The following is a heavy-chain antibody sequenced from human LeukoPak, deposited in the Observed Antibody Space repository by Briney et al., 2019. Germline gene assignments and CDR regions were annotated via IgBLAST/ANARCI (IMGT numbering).Heavy chain of an antibody. CDR1: GDSISTYY. V-gene: IGHV4-59*01. Sequence: SETLSLTCIVSGDSISTYYWSWVRQPPGKGLEWVGYTHYSGSTNWNPSLKSRVSISIDTSKNHISLKLSSVTAADTAVYYCARSSVRSGIVDDWGRGILVTVSS. CDR2: THYSGST. CDR3: ARSSVRSGIVDD. J-gene: IGHJ4*01. D-gene: IGHD3-10*01.